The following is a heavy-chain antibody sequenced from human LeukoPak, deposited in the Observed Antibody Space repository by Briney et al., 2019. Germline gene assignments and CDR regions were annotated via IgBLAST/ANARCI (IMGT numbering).Heavy chain of an antibody. D-gene: IGHD4-11*01. Sequence: SETLSLTCTVSGSSISGGGYYWSWVRQHPGKGLEWIGYIFYNGNTNYNPALKSRVSISLATSANQFSLRLSSVTAADTAVYFCARVSNYALYYFDFWGQGTLVTVSS. CDR1: GSSISGGGYY. CDR2: IFYNGNT. CDR3: ARVSNYALYYFDF. J-gene: IGHJ4*01. V-gene: IGHV4-31*03.